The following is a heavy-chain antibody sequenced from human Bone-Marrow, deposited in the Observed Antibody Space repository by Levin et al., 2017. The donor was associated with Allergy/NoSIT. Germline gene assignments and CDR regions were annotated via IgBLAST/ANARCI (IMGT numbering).Heavy chain of an antibody. V-gene: IGHV3-23*01. CDR3: AKEQFYYVH. J-gene: IGHJ1*01. CDR2: ISGGGGGT. CDR1: GFTISNNG. Sequence: HTGGSLRLSCAASGFTISNNGMSWVRQAPGKGLEWVSGISGGGGGTHYADSLKGRFTISRDNFKNTLYLQMNSLRAEDTAVYYCAKEQFYYVHWGQGTLVTVSS. D-gene: IGHD3-10*02.